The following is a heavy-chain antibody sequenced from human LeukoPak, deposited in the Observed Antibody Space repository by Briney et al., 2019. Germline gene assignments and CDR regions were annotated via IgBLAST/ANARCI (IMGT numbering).Heavy chain of an antibody. D-gene: IGHD3-10*01. CDR3: ARGGYGSGSYYPYYYYYGMDV. Sequence: SETLSLTCAVYGGSFSGYYWSWIRQPPGKGLEWIGEINHSGSTNYNPSLESRVTISVDTSKNQFSLKLSSVTAADTAVYYCARGGYGSGSYYPYYYYYGMDVWGQGTTVTVSS. CDR1: GGSFSGYY. V-gene: IGHV4-34*01. CDR2: INHSGST. J-gene: IGHJ6*02.